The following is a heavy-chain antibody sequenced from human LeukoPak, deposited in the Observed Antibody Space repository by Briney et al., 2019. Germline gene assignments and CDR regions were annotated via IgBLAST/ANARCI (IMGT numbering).Heavy chain of an antibody. CDR1: GFTLSSYW. V-gene: IGHV3-74*01. CDR2: INTDGSSR. D-gene: IGHD4-23*01. CDR3: ALVTRDY. J-gene: IGHJ4*02. Sequence: GGSLRLSCAAAGFTLSSYWMHWVRQAPGKGLVWVSRINTDGSSRIYADSVKGRFTISRDNAKNTLYLQMNSLRAEDTAVYYCALVTRDYWGQGTLVTVSS.